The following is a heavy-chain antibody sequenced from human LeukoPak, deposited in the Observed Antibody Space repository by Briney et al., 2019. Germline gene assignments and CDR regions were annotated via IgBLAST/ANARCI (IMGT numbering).Heavy chain of an antibody. J-gene: IGHJ6*02. CDR1: GFTFGDHA. D-gene: IGHD5-18*01. V-gene: IGHV3-49*04. CDR2: IRSKAYRGTT. Sequence: PGRSLRLSCTGSGFTFGDHAMSWVRQAPGKGLEWVGFIRSKAYRGTTEYAASVKGRFTISRDDSASIAYLQMNSLRTEDTAVYYCARGPIQLWIHNAMDVWGQGTTVTGSS. CDR3: ARGPIQLWIHNAMDV.